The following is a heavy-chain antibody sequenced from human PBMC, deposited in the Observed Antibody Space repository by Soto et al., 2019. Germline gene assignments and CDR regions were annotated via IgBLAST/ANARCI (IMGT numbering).Heavy chain of an antibody. Sequence: SETLSLTXPVSGGSISSGGYYWSWIRQHPGKGLEWIGYIYYSGSTYYNPSLKSRVTISVDTSKNQFSLKLSSVTAADTAVYYCARSSRVAARPSYFQHWGQGTLVTVSS. V-gene: IGHV4-31*02. CDR3: ARSSRVAARPSYFQH. D-gene: IGHD6-6*01. CDR1: GGSISSGGYY. J-gene: IGHJ1*01. CDR2: IYYSGST.